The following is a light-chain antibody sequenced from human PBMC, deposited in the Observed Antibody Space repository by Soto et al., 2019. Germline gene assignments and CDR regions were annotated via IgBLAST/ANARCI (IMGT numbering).Light chain of an antibody. CDR2: VVS. CDR3: SSYTTNNTVL. CDR1: SSDIGTYNR. V-gene: IGLV2-18*02. Sequence: QSALTQPPSVSGSPGQSVTISCTGTSSDIGTYNRVSWYQQPPGTAPKLMIYVVSNRPSGVPDRFSGSKSGNTASLTISGLQAEDEADFFCSSYTTNNTVLFGGGTKVTVL. J-gene: IGLJ2*01.